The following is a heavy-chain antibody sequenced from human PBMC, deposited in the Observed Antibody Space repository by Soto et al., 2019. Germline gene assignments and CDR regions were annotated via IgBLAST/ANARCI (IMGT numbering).Heavy chain of an antibody. Sequence: PSQTLSLTCAISGDSFSSNSAALNWIRQSPSRGLEWLGRTYYRSKWYNDYAVSVKSRITINPDTSKNQFSLQLNSVTPEDTAVYYCARVRSGYDDLYYYYGMDVWGQGTTVTVSS. J-gene: IGHJ6*02. V-gene: IGHV6-1*01. CDR2: TYYRSKWYN. D-gene: IGHD6-25*01. CDR1: GDSFSSNSAA. CDR3: ARVRSGYDDLYYYYGMDV.